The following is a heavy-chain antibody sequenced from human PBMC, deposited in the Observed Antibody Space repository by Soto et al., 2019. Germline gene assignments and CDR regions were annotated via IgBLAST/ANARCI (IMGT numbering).Heavy chain of an antibody. J-gene: IGHJ4*02. Sequence: QVQLVESGGGLVKPGGSLRLSCAASGFTFSDYYMSWIRQAPGKGLEWVSYISNSGRTLYYADSMKGRFTISRDNARNSLFLKMNSLRSDDTAVDYCARDLVAVSGGVYSSSSGGYFFDFWGQGTLVTVSS. CDR1: GFTFSDYY. V-gene: IGHV3-11*01. CDR3: ARDLVAVSGGVYSSSSGGYFFDF. D-gene: IGHD6-6*01. CDR2: ISNSGRTL.